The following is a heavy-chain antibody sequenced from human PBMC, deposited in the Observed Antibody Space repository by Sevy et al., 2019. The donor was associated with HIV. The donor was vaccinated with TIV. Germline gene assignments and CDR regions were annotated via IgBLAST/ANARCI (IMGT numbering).Heavy chain of an antibody. J-gene: IGHJ6*02. CDR1: GFTFSSYG. CDR3: AKALYYDFWSGYYTFGNTYYYYGMDV. D-gene: IGHD3-3*01. CDR2: IRYDGSNK. V-gene: IGHV3-30*02. Sequence: GGSLRLSCAASGFTFSSYGMHWVRQAPGKGLEWVAFIRYDGSNKYYADSVKGGFTISRDNSKNTLYLQMNSIIAEDTAVNYDAKALYYDFWSGYYTFGNTYYYYGMDVWGQGTTVTVSS.